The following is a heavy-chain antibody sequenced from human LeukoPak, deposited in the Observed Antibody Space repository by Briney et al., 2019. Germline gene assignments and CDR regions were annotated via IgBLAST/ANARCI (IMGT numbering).Heavy chain of an antibody. CDR2: INTVGNA. Sequence: GGSLRLSCAASGFTLSSQDMLWVRQTTGKRLEWVAVINTVGNAYYPASVKGRFTASRDDSMKTVYLQMNSLRAEDTAVYYCAKDATPHNGIWDNFDHWGQGTPVTVSS. CDR1: GFTLSSQD. V-gene: IGHV3-13*01. CDR3: AKDATPHNGIWDNFDH. D-gene: IGHD1-26*01. J-gene: IGHJ4*02.